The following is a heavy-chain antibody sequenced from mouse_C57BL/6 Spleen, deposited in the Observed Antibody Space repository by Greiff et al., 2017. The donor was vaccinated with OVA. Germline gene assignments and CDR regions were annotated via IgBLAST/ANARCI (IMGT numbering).Heavy chain of an antibody. V-gene: IGHV1-15*01. D-gene: IGHD1-1*01. CDR2: IDPETGGT. CDR1: GYTFTDYE. Sequence: QVQLQQSGAELVRPGASVTLSCKASGYTFTDYEMHWVKQTPVHGLEWIGAIDPETGGTAYNQKFKGKAILPADKSSSTAYLELRSLTSEDTAVYYCTRGVLRSPCADWGQGTLVTVSA. J-gene: IGHJ3*01. CDR3: TRGVLRSPCAD.